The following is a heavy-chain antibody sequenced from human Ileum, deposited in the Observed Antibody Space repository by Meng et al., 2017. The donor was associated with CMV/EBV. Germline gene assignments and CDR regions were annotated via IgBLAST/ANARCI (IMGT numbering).Heavy chain of an antibody. CDR3: QRGRSGEPTDY. CDR1: GYMFSGYY. CDR2: INPKSGGI. D-gene: IGHD6-19*01. Sequence: SCKTSGYMFSGYYKYWVRQAPGQSLEYLGRINPKSGGIDYTQNFQGRLTMSMDTSINTVYMDLSSLRSDDTAVYYCQRGRSGEPTDYWGQGTLVTVSS. J-gene: IGHJ4*02. V-gene: IGHV1-2*06.